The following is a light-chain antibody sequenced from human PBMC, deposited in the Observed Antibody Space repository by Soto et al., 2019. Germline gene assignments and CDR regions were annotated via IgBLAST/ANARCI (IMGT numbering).Light chain of an antibody. CDR1: QDVAAS. Sequence: DVQMTQSPSSLSASVGDSVTITFRASQDVAASLAWYQLKPGEAPKLLIYDVSNLESGVPSRFSGSGSGTEFSLTIRSLHPDDFATYYCQQYDYSRTFGQGTKVDIK. CDR2: DVS. J-gene: IGKJ1*01. V-gene: IGKV1-5*01. CDR3: QQYDYSRT.